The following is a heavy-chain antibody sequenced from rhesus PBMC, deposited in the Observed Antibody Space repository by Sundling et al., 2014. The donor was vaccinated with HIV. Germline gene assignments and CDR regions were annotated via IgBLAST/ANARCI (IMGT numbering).Heavy chain of an antibody. CDR2: INSGGINT. Sequence: EVQLVETGGGLVQPGGSLKLSCAASGFTFNTYGMNWVRQAPGKGLEWVSGINSGGINTYYADSVKGRFTISRDNSKNTLSLQMNSLRPEDTAVYYCAKVAGDIVVVAPPLDSWGQGVVVTVSS. V-gene: IGHV3-103*01. D-gene: IGHD2-8*01. J-gene: IGHJ6*01. CDR1: GFTFNTYG. CDR3: AKVAGDIVVVAPPLDS.